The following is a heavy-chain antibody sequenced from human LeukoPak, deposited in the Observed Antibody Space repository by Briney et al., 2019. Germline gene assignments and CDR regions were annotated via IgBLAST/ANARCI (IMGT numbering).Heavy chain of an antibody. CDR2: MRHDGTYK. D-gene: IGHD1-26*01. CDR1: GFTFRTYG. V-gene: IGHV3-30*02. CDR3: AKDQGTQWEYFHY. Sequence: PGGSLRLSCAASGFTFRTYGMHWVRQAPGKGLEWVAIMRHDGTYKYFGDSVKGRFTISRDISRNTLYLQMNSLRPEDTAMYYCAKDQGTQWEYFHYWGQGTLVTVSS. J-gene: IGHJ4*02.